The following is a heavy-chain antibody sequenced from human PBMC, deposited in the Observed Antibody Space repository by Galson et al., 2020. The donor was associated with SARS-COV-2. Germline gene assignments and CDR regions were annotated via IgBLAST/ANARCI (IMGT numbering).Heavy chain of an antibody. Sequence: ASVKVSCKASGYTFSGHYMNWVRLAPGQGLEWMGRINPNSGDTDVAQKFQGRVTMTTDTSITTAYMELSRLTSDDTAVYYCTRGSNSSPFHRFAPWGQGTLVTVSS. CDR1: GYTFSGHY. J-gene: IGHJ5*02. CDR3: TRGSNSSPFHRFAP. V-gene: IGHV1-2*06. CDR2: INPNSGDT. D-gene: IGHD3-10*01.